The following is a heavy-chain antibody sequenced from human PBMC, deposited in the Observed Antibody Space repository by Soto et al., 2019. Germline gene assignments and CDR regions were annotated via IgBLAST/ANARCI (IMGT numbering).Heavy chain of an antibody. CDR2: ISYYGRDK. D-gene: IGHD1-26*01. Sequence: GSRRLSCAASGFTFSRYAMHWVRQAPGTGLEWVAVISYYGRDKYYPDSVKGRFTISRDNSKNTLYLQMNSLRAEETAVYYCARSAGRSDQQSDYSGQGTLVTVSS. J-gene: IGHJ4*02. CDR3: ARSAGRSDQQSDY. CDR1: GFTFSRYA. V-gene: IGHV3-30*04.